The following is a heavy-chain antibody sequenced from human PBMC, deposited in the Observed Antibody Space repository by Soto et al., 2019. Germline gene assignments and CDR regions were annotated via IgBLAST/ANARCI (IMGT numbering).Heavy chain of an antibody. CDR3: AREPCTNGVCSHFDY. CDR1: GYTFTSYG. Sequence: QVQLVQSGAEVKKPRASVKVSCKASGYTFTSYGISWVRQAPGQGLEWMGWISAYNGNTNYAQKLQGRVTMTTDTSTSTAYMELRSLRSDDTAVYYCAREPCTNGVCSHFDYWGQGTLVTVSS. V-gene: IGHV1-18*01. J-gene: IGHJ4*02. CDR2: ISAYNGNT. D-gene: IGHD2-8*01.